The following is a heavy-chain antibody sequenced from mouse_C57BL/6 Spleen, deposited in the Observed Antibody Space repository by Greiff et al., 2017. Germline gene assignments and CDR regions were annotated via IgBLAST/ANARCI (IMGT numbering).Heavy chain of an antibody. CDR3: ARDDYPLFDY. V-gene: IGHV1-82*01. Sequence: QVQLQQSGPELVKPGASVKISCKASGYAFSSSWMNWVKQRPGKGLEWIGRIYPGDGDTNYNGKFEGKATLTADKSSSTAYMQLSSLTSEDSAVYFCARDDYPLFDYWGQGTTLTVSS. CDR1: GYAFSSSW. D-gene: IGHD2-4*01. J-gene: IGHJ2*01. CDR2: IYPGDGDT.